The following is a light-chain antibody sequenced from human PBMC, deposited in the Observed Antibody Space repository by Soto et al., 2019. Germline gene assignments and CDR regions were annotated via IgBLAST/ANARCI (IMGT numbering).Light chain of an antibody. CDR2: DAS. Sequence: DIQMTQSPSSLSASVGDRVTITCRASQSISSYLNWYQQKPGKAPKLLIYDASSLRSGVPSRFSGSGSGTDFTLTISNLQPEDFATYYCQQSYSTPLTFGGGTKVEIK. CDR1: QSISSY. V-gene: IGKV1-39*01. CDR3: QQSYSTPLT. J-gene: IGKJ4*01.